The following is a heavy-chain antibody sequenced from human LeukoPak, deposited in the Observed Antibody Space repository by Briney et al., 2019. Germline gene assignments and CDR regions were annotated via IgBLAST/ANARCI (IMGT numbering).Heavy chain of an antibody. J-gene: IGHJ4*02. CDR2: INHSGST. CDR1: GGSFSGYY. CDR3: ARAGGALFDY. V-gene: IGHV4-34*01. D-gene: IGHD3-16*01. Sequence: SETLSLTCAVYGGSFSGYYWSWIRQPPGKGLEWIGEINHSGSTNYNPPLKSRVTISVDTSKNQFSLKLSSVTAADTAVYYCARAGGALFDYWGQGTLVTVSS.